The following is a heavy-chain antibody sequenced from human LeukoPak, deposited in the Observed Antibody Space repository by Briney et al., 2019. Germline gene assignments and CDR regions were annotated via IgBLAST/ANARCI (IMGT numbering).Heavy chain of an antibody. CDR3: ARLWGSTAAEGDY. CDR1: GYRFTNYW. V-gene: IGHV5-51*01. Sequence: GESLKISCKGSGYRFTNYWIGWVRQMPGKGLEWMGIIYPGDSDTKYSPSFQGQVTISTDKSISTAYLQWSSLKASDTAMYYCARLWGSTAAEGDYWGQGTLVTVSS. D-gene: IGHD6-13*01. CDR2: IYPGDSDT. J-gene: IGHJ4*02.